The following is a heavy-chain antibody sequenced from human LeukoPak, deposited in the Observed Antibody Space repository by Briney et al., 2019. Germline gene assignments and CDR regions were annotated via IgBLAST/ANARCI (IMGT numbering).Heavy chain of an antibody. V-gene: IGHV4-34*01. CDR2: INHSGST. CDR1: DGSFSGYY. CDR3: ARGRCSGGSCYFARAYYYYYYMDV. J-gene: IGHJ6*03. Sequence: SETLSLTCAVYDGSFSGYYWSWIRQPPGKGLEWIGEINHSGSTNYNPSLKSRVTISVDTSKNQFSLKLSSVTAADTAVYYCARGRCSGGSCYFARAYYYYYYMDVWGKGTTVTVSS. D-gene: IGHD2-15*01.